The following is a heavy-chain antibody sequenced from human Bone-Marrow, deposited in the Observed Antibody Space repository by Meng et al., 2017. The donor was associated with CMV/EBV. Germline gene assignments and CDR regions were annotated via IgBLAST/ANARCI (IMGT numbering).Heavy chain of an antibody. CDR1: GGSISSSSYY. CDR2: IYDSGST. CDR3: ARGRRGFFNIRKDSSGYYP. V-gene: IGHV4-39*07. J-gene: IGHJ5*02. D-gene: IGHD3-22*01. Sequence: SETLSLTCTVSGGSISSSSYYWGWIRQPPGKGLEWIGSIYDSGSTYYNPSLKSRVTISVDTSNTPFYRTLRSVTAADTAVYYCARGRRGFFNIRKDSSGYYPWGQGTLVTVSS.